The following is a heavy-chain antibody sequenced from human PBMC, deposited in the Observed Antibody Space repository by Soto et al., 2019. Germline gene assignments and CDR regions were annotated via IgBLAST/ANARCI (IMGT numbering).Heavy chain of an antibody. V-gene: IGHV1-18*01. CDR2: ISAYNGNT. CDR3: ARDPAGESSGSQNDY. CDR1: GYTFTSYG. Sequence: GASVKVSCKASGYTFTSYGISWVRQAPGHGLEWMGWISAYNGNTNYAQKFQGRVTVTADTSTSTAYMELSSLRSEDTAVYYCARDPAGESSGSQNDYWGQGTLVTVSS. D-gene: IGHD6-19*01. J-gene: IGHJ4*02.